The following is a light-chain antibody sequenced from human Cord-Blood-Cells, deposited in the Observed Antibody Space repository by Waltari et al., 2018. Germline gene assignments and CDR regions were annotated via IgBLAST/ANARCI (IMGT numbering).Light chain of an antibody. CDR3: QQYNDWPLT. CDR1: QSVSRD. Sequence: EIVMTQSPATLSVSPGEGANLSCRASQSVSRDLAWYQQKPGQAPRLLISGASTRATDIPGRFTGSGSGTDFTLTITSLQSGDVAVYYCQQYNDWPLTFGGGTKVEIK. CDR2: GAS. V-gene: IGKV3-15*01. J-gene: IGKJ4*01.